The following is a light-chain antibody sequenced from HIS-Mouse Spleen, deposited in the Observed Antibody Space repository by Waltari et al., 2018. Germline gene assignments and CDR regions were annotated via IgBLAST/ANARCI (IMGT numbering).Light chain of an antibody. CDR1: QSVSSY. CDR3: QQRSNWPPMYT. Sequence: EIVLTQSPATLSLSPGEIATLSCRASQSVSSYLAWYQQKPGQAPRLPIYDASNRATGIPARFSGSGSGTDFTLTISSLEPEDFAVYYCQQRSNWPPMYTFGQGTKLEIK. CDR2: DAS. J-gene: IGKJ2*01. V-gene: IGKV3-11*01.